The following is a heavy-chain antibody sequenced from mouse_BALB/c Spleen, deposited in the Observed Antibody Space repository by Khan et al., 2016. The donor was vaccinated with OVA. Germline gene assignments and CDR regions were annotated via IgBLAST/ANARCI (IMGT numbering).Heavy chain of an antibody. D-gene: IGHD4-1*02. CDR2: INTYTGEP. J-gene: IGHJ1*01. Sequence: QIQLVQSGPELKKPGETVKISCKASGYTFTNYGMNWVKQAPGKGLKWMGWINTYTGEPTYADEFKGRSAFSLETSASTAHLQSKNLNTADTATYFCARSNSYWYFDVWGAGTTVTVSS. CDR1: GYTFTNYG. V-gene: IGHV9-3*02. CDR3: ARSNSYWYFDV.